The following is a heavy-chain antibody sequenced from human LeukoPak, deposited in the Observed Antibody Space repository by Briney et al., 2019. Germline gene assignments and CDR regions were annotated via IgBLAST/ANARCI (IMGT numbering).Heavy chain of an antibody. Sequence: SETLSLTCAVYGGSFSGYYWSWIRHPPGKGLEWIGEINHSGSTNYNPSLKSRVTISVDTSKNQFSLKLSSVTAADTAVYYCASLVAATDYWGQGTLVTVSS. CDR3: ASLVAATDY. CDR1: GGSFSGYY. CDR2: INHSGST. J-gene: IGHJ4*02. D-gene: IGHD2-15*01. V-gene: IGHV4-34*01.